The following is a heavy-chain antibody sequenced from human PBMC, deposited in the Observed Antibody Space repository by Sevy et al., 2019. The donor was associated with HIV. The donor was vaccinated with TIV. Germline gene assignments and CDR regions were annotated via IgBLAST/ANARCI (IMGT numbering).Heavy chain of an antibody. Sequence: ASVKVSCKASGGTFSSYAISWVRQAPGQGLEWMGGLIPILGTANYAQKFQGRVTITADESTSTAYMELSSLRSEDTAVYYCARVYDSSGWGVGNYYYYYMDVWDKGTTVTVSS. D-gene: IGHD3-22*01. V-gene: IGHV1-69*13. CDR3: ARVYDSSGWGVGNYYYYYMDV. CDR2: LIPILGTA. J-gene: IGHJ6*03. CDR1: GGTFSSYA.